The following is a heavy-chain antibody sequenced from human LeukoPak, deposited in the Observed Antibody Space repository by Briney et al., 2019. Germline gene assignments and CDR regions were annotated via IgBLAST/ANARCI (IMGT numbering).Heavy chain of an antibody. CDR1: GGTFSSYA. D-gene: IGHD4-17*01. Sequence: SVKVSCKASGGTFSSYAISWVRQAPGQGLEWMGGIIPIFGTANYAQKFQGRVTMTRDMSTSTVYMELSSLRSEDTAVYYCARDATVTTFKPYYYYYYMDVWGKGTTVTVSS. CDR3: ARDATVTTFKPYYYYYYMDV. CDR2: IIPIFGTA. V-gene: IGHV1-69*05. J-gene: IGHJ6*03.